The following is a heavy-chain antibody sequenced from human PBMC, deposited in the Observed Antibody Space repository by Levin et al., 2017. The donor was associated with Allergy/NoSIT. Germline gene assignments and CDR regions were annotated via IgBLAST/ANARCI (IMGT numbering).Heavy chain of an antibody. CDR2: ISSSSSTI. CDR3: ARGPGHGGMDV. V-gene: IGHV3-48*01. CDR1: GFTFSSYS. J-gene: IGHJ6*02. Sequence: GGSLRLSCAASGFTFSSYSMNWVRQAPGKGLEWVSYISSSSSTIYYADSVKGRFTISRDNAKNSLYLQMNSLRAEDTAVYYCARGPGHGGMDVWGQGTTVTVSS.